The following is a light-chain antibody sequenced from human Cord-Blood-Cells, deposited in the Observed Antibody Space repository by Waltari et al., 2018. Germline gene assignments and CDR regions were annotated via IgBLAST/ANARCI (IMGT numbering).Light chain of an antibody. CDR2: WAS. CDR3: QQYYITIT. J-gene: IGKJ5*01. CDR1: QSVLYSSNNKNY. V-gene: IGKV4-1*01. Sequence: DIVMTQSPDSLAVSLGERATIHCKSSQSVLYSSNNKNYLAWYQQKPGQPPKLLIYWASTRESGVPDRFSGSGSGTDFTLTIRSLQAEDGAVYYCQQYYITITSGQGTRLEIK.